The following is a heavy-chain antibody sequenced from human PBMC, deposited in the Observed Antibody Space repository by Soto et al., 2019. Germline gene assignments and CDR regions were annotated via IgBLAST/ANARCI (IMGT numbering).Heavy chain of an antibody. CDR2: IYSGGST. V-gene: IGHV3-66*02. CDR3: ASNRIYGSGSNLDY. CDR1: GFTVSSNY. D-gene: IGHD3-10*01. J-gene: IGHJ4*02. Sequence: GESLKISCAASGFTVSSNYMSWVRQAPGKGLEWVSVIYSGGSTYYADSVKGRFTISRDNSKNTLYLQMNSLRAEDTAVYYCASNRIYGSGSNLDYWGQGTLVTVSS.